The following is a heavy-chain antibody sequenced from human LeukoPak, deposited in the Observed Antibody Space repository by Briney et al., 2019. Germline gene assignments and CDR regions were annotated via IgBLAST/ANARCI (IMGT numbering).Heavy chain of an antibody. Sequence: GASVKVSCKASGYTFTDYYIHWVRQAPGQGLEWMGIISPSGGSSSYAQKFQGRVTMTRGKSTSTVYMELSRLRSEDTAVYYCARVSEETGSDYWGQGTLVTVSS. J-gene: IGHJ4*02. V-gene: IGHV1-46*01. CDR3: ARVSEETGSDY. CDR2: ISPSGGSS. D-gene: IGHD3-10*01. CDR1: GYTFTDYY.